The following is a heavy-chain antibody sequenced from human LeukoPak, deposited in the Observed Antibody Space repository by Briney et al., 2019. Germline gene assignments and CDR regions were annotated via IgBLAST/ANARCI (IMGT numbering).Heavy chain of an antibody. J-gene: IGHJ4*02. CDR3: AKVNRAVRGPFDY. CDR2: ISGSGSGGST. V-gene: IGHV3-23*01. CDR1: GFTFSSSA. D-gene: IGHD2/OR15-2a*01. Sequence: GGSLRLSCAASGFTFSSSAMSWVRQAPGKGLEWVSNISGSGSGGSTYYADSAKGRFTISRDNSKNTLYLQMNSLRAEDTAVYYCAKVNRAVRGPFDYWGQGTLVTVSS.